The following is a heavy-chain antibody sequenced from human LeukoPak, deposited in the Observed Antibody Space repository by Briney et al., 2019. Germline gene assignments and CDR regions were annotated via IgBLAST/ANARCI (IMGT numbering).Heavy chain of an antibody. CDR3: AKDPHPYGDSVGGYHFDY. CDR2: ISYGGDNT. CDR1: GFTFTDYA. Sequence: GGSLGLSCAASGFTFTDYAMNWVRQAPGKGLEWVSGISYGGDNTYYADSVKGRFTISRDNPRNTLNLALNRLRAEDTAVYYCAKDPHPYGDSVGGYHFDYWGQGTLVTVSS. V-gene: IGHV3-23*01. D-gene: IGHD4-17*01. J-gene: IGHJ4*02.